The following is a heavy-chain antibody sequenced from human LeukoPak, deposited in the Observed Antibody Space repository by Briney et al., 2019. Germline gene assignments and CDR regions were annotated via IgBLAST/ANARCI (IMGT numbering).Heavy chain of an antibody. D-gene: IGHD3-9*01. CDR3: AIIGPTLRYFDWLPADYYGMDV. J-gene: IGHJ6*04. V-gene: IGHV3-23*01. CDR2: ISGSGGNT. Sequence: PGGSLRLSCAASGFTFSSYAMSWVRQAPGKGPEWVSAISGSGGNTYYADSVKGRFTISRDNSKNTLYLQMNSLRAEDTAVYYCAIIGPTLRYFDWLPADYYGMDVWGKGTTVTVSS. CDR1: GFTFSSYA.